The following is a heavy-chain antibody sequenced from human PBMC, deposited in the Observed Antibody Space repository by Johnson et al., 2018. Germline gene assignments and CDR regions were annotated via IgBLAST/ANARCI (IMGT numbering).Heavy chain of an antibody. CDR2: IWYDGSQT. Sequence: VQLVESGGGVVQPGTSLTLSCFTSGVTVTSSTWHWVRQAPGNGLEGVAVIWYDGSQTVCGESVKGRSTISRDNSNGYLQMNSLRAEDTGVYFCASDRPSSLPNDALDLWGLGTMVTVSS. V-gene: IGHV3-33*01. CDR1: GVTVTSST. J-gene: IGHJ3*01. D-gene: IGHD6-19*01. CDR3: ASDRPSSLPNDALDL.